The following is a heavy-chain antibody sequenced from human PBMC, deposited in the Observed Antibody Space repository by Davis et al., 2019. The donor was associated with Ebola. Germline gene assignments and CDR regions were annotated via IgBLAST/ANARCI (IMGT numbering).Heavy chain of an antibody. CDR2: ISGSGGST. CDR1: GFTFSSYA. CDR3: AKKGGTVVTLAFDI. J-gene: IGHJ3*02. V-gene: IGHV3-23*01. D-gene: IGHD4-23*01. Sequence: GESLKISCAASGFTFSSYAMSWVRQAPGKGLEWVSAISGSGGSTYYADSVKGRFTISRDNSKNTLYLQMNSLRAEDTAVYYCAKKGGTVVTLAFDIWGQGTMVTVSS.